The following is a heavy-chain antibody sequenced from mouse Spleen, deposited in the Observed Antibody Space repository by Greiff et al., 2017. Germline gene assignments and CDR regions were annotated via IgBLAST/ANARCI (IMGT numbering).Heavy chain of an antibody. J-gene: IGHJ3*01. Sequence: DVMLVESGGGLVKPGGSLKLSCAASGFTFSSYAMSWVRQTPEKRLEWVATISSGGSYTYYPDSVKGRFTISRDNAKNTLYLQMSSLRSEDTAMYYCARHGGRTGFAYWGQGTLVTVSA. CDR2: ISSGGSYT. V-gene: IGHV5-9-1*01. D-gene: IGHD1-1*02. CDR3: ARHGGRTGFAY. CDR1: GFTFSSYA.